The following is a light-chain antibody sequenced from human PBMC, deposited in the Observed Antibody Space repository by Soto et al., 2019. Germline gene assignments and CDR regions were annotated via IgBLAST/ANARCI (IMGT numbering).Light chain of an antibody. CDR1: QSISSW. V-gene: IGKV1-5*01. CDR3: QQYYSYWP. CDR2: DAS. Sequence: QVTQSPCTLYASAGHRVTITCRASQSISSWLAWYQQKPGKAPKLLIFDASTLENGVPARFSGSRSGPEFSLTISSLQPDDFATYYCQQYYSYWPFGQGTKAAIK. J-gene: IGKJ1*01.